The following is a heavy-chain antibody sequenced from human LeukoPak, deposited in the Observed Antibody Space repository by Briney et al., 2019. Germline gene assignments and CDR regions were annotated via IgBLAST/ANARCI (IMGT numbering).Heavy chain of an antibody. V-gene: IGHV4-30-2*01. CDR1: GGSISGGGYY. Sequence: PSQTLSLTCTVSGGSISGGGYYWSWIRQPPGKGLEWIGYIYHSGSTYYNPSLKSRVTISVDRSKNQFSLKLSSVTAADTAVYYCARGGDGQFRGRRVYNWFDPWGQGTLVTVSS. J-gene: IGHJ5*02. D-gene: IGHD5-24*01. CDR3: ARGGDGQFRGRRVYNWFDP. CDR2: IYHSGST.